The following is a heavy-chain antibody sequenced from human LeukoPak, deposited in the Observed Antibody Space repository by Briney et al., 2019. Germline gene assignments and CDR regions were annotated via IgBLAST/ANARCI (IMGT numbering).Heavy chain of an antibody. CDR3: AKDHITKIVVVIGHYFDY. V-gene: IGHV3-23*01. D-gene: IGHD3-22*01. J-gene: IGHJ4*02. CDR2: ISGSGGST. Sequence: GGSLRLSCAASGFTFSSYAMSWVRQAPGKGLEWVSAISGSGGSTYYADSVKGRFTISRDNSKNTLYLQMNSLRAEDTAVYYCAKDHITKIVVVIGHYFDYWGQGTLVTVSS. CDR1: GFTFSSYA.